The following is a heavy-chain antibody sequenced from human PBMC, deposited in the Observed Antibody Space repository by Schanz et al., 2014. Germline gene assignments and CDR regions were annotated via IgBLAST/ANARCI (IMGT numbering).Heavy chain of an antibody. CDR3: ARAAGPVDY. CDR2: IYYSGST. D-gene: IGHD6-13*01. CDR1: GGSISSGGYT. Sequence: QVQLQESGPGLVKPSQTLSLTCAVSGGSISSGGYTWSWIRQPPGKGREWIGYIYYSGSTYYNPSRKSRVTISVDTSKNQFSLMLGSVTAADTAVYYCARAAGPVDYWGQGTLVTVSS. V-gene: IGHV4-30-4*07. J-gene: IGHJ4*02.